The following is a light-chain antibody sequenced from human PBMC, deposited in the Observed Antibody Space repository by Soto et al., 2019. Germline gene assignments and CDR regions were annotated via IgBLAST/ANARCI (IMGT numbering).Light chain of an antibody. V-gene: IGLV2-14*01. Sequence: QSALTQPGSVSGSPGQSITISCTGTSSDVGYYKYVSWYQQYPGKAPKLMIYEVTNRPSGVSTRFSGSKSGNTASLTISGLQAEDEADYYCSSYSSSSTVYVFGTATKVAAL. CDR1: SSDVGYYKY. CDR3: SSYSSSSTVYV. J-gene: IGLJ1*01. CDR2: EVT.